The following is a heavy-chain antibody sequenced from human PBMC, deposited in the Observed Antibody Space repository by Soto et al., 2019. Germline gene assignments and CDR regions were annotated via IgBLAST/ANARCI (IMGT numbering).Heavy chain of an antibody. V-gene: IGHV3-48*02. CDR3: ARSVEGHFDY. Sequence: EVQLVESGGGLVQPGGSLRFSCAASGFRFNIYSMNWIRQAPGKGLEWSAYMTSDTKTIKYADSVKGRFTISRDNDNNLVYLQMNSLRDEDTAVYYCARSVEGHFDYWGQGTVVTVSA. J-gene: IGHJ4*02. CDR2: MTSDTKTI. D-gene: IGHD6-19*01. CDR1: GFRFNIYS.